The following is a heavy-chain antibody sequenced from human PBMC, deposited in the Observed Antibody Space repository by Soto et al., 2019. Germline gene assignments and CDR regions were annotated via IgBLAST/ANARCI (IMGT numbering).Heavy chain of an antibody. CDR3: VGFGGILGVAPGWFDP. D-gene: IGHD3-3*01. CDR2: IGGSNGRT. V-gene: IGHV3-23*01. Sequence: GGSLRLSCAASGFSFSSYGMAWVRQAPGKGLEWVSAIGGSNGRTYDADTVKGRFTISRDNSNNILYLQMNSLRVEDTAVYYCVGFGGILGVAPGWFDPWGHGTLVTVSS. CDR1: GFSFSSYG. J-gene: IGHJ5*02.